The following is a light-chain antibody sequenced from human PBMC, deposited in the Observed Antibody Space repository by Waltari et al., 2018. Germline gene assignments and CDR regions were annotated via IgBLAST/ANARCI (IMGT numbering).Light chain of an antibody. CDR1: QSFSRW. CDR3: QQYTTYPYT. Sequence: DIQLTQSPSTLSASVGDRVTITYRASQSFSRWLAWYQQKPGKAPKLLIQTVSILESGVPSRFSGSGSGTEFTLTISSLQPEDFATYSCQQYTTYPYTFGQGTKLEVK. V-gene: IGKV1-5*03. CDR2: TVS. J-gene: IGKJ2*01.